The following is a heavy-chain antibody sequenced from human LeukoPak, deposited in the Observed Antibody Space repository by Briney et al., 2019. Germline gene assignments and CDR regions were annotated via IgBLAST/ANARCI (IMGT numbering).Heavy chain of an antibody. CDR2: ISSSSSYI. CDR1: GFTFSSYS. D-gene: IGHD2-21*02. J-gene: IGHJ4*02. V-gene: IGHV3-21*01. Sequence: PGGSLRLSCAASGFTFSSYSMNWVRRAPGKGLEWVSSISSSSSYIYYADSVKGRFTISRDNAKNSLYLQMNSLRAEDTAVYYCARDSGIVVVTAISEVDYWGQGTLVTVSS. CDR3: ARDSGIVVVTAISEVDY.